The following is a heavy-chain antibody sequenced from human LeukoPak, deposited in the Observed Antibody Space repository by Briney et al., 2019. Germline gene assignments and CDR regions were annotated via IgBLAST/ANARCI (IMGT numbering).Heavy chain of an antibody. CDR1: GFTVSSNY. J-gene: IGHJ4*02. Sequence: GGSLRLSCAASGFTVSSNYMSWVRQAPGKGLEWVSVIYSGGSTYYADSVKGRFTISRDNSKNTLYLQMNSLRAEDTAVYYCAKDRGERWLQFWDSWGQGTLVTVSS. CDR3: AKDRGERWLQFWDS. D-gene: IGHD5-24*01. CDR2: IYSGGST. V-gene: IGHV3-53*05.